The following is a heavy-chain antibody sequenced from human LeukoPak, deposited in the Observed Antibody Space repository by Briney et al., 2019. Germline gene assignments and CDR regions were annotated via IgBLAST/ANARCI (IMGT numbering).Heavy chain of an antibody. D-gene: IGHD3-10*01. J-gene: IGHJ3*02. CDR3: VLSRDAFDI. CDR2: IYSGGST. Sequence: ETLSLTCTVSGYSISSGYYWGWVRQAPGKGLEWVSVIYSGGSTYYADSVKGRFTISRNNSKNTLYLQMNSLRAEDTAVYYCVLSRDAFDIWGQGTMVTVSS. V-gene: IGHV3-66*01. CDR1: GYSISSGYY.